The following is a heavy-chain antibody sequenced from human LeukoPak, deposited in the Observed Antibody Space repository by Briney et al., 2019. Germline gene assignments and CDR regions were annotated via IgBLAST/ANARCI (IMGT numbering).Heavy chain of an antibody. CDR1: GFTFSSDS. CDR3: ARAQYSSSWYDAFDV. D-gene: IGHD6-13*01. V-gene: IGHV3-21*01. J-gene: IGHJ3*01. CDR2: ISSSSRDI. Sequence: GRCLRLSCAASGFTFSSDSLDWVRQAPGKGLEWVTSISSSSRDIYYAVSVKGRFTSDRDNAKISLYLQMNSLRAEDAADYYCARAQYSSSWYDAFDVWGQGTMVTVSS.